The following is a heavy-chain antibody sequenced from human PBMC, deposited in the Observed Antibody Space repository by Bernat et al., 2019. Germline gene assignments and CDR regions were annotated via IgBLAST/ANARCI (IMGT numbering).Heavy chain of an antibody. V-gene: IGHV3-30*18. CDR1: GFTFRSYA. CDR3: AKLGYDSSGSPLLFDF. Sequence: QVQLVESGGGVFQPGRSPRLSCTASGFTFRSYAMHWVRQAPGKGLEWVALISYDGSNKYYADSAKGRFTISRDNSENTLYLQMNSLRGDDTAVNYCAKLGYDSSGSPLLFDFWGQGTLVTVDS. CDR2: ISYDGSNK. D-gene: IGHD3-22*01. J-gene: IGHJ4*02.